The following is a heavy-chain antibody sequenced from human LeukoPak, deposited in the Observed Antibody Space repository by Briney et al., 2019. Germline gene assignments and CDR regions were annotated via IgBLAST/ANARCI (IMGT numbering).Heavy chain of an antibody. D-gene: IGHD3-22*01. J-gene: IGHJ4*02. CDR2: ISHSGNT. Sequence: SGTLSLTCTVSGGAVNSYYWSWLRQTPGKGLEWIGYISHSGNTDYAPSLKSRVTMSLDTSKNQFALKLSSVTAADKAIYYCARGGNYYDSSGAKYYFDYWGQGTLVTVSS. V-gene: IGHV4-59*02. CDR3: ARGGNYYDSSGAKYYFDY. CDR1: GGAVNSYY.